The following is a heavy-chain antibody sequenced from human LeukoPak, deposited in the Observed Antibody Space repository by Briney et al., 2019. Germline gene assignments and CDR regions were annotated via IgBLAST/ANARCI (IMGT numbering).Heavy chain of an antibody. D-gene: IGHD6-13*01. CDR2: ISYDGSNK. V-gene: IGHV3-30-3*01. Sequence: GGSLRLSCAASGFTFSSYAMHWVRQAPGKGLEWVAVISYDGSNKYYAGSVKGRFTISRDNSKNTLYLQMNSLRAEDTAVYYCAREGYSSTYYYYYGMDVWGQGTTVTVSS. CDR1: GFTFSSYA. J-gene: IGHJ6*02. CDR3: AREGYSSTYYYYYGMDV.